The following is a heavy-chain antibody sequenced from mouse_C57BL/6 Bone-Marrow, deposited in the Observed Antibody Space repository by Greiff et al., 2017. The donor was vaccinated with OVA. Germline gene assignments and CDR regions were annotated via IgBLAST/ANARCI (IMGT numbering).Heavy chain of an antibody. CDR3: TTHYGNYGGFAY. Sequence: EVQLQQSGAELVRPGASVKLSCTASGFNFKDYYMHWVKQRPEQGLEWIGRIDPEDGDTEYAPKFQGKATMTADTSSNTAYLQLSSLTSEDTAVYYCTTHYGNYGGFAYWGQGTLVTVSA. D-gene: IGHD2-1*01. V-gene: IGHV14-1*01. CDR1: GFNFKDYY. CDR2: IDPEDGDT. J-gene: IGHJ3*01.